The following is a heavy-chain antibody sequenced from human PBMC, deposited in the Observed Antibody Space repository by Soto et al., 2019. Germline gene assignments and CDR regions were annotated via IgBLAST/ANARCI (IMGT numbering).Heavy chain of an antibody. J-gene: IGHJ4*02. V-gene: IGHV4-4*07. CDR2: VFTSGTT. CDR1: DGSISTYY. Sequence: SETLSLTCTVSDGSISTYYWSWIRQPAGKELEWIGHVFTSGTTNYTPSLKSRVSMSLDTAKNQFSLKLRSVTAADTAVYYCARDNSRFWGGYFASWGQGKLVTVSS. CDR3: ARDNSRFWGGYFAS. D-gene: IGHD3-3*01.